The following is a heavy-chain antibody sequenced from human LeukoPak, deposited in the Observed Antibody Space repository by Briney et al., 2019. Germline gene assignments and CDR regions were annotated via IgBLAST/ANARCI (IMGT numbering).Heavy chain of an antibody. CDR1: EFTLRGYW. D-gene: IGHD6-13*01. V-gene: IGHV3-7*01. CDR2: INQDGSEK. J-gene: IGHJ4*02. Sequence: PGGSLRLSCAASEFTLRGYWVNGVRRAPGRGRGWVANINQDGSEKPYVDSVKGRFTISTTNAKNSLFLQMNSLRVEDTAVFYCARDGFVGAADYWGQGTLVTVSS. CDR3: ARDGFVGAADY.